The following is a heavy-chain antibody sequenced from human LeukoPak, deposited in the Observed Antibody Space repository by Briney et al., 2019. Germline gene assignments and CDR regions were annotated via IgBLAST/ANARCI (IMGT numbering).Heavy chain of an antibody. CDR1: GFTFSDYY. V-gene: IGHV3-23*01. D-gene: IGHD5-12*01. Sequence: GRSLRLSCAASGFTFSDYYMSWIRQAPGKGLEWVSTITGSGGNTYYTDSVKGRFTISRDNSKNTLYLQMNSLRAEDTAVYYCAERGYSGYVDYWGQGTLVTVSS. CDR3: AERGYSGYVDY. J-gene: IGHJ4*02. CDR2: ITGSGGNT.